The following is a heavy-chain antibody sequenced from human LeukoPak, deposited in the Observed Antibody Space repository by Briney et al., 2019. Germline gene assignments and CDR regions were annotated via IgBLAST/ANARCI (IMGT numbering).Heavy chain of an antibody. D-gene: IGHD6-13*01. J-gene: IGHJ3*02. CDR3: ARTWAAAWEFDI. Sequence: SETLSLTCTVSGGSIGSYYWSWIRQPPGKGLEWIGYIYYSGSTNYNPSLKSRVTISVDTSKNQFSLKLSSVTAADTAVYYCARTWAAAWEFDIWGQGTMVTVSS. CDR1: GGSIGSYY. CDR2: IYYSGST. V-gene: IGHV4-59*08.